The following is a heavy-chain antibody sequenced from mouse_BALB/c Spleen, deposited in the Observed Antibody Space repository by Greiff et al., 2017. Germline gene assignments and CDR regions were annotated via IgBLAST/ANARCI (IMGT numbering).Heavy chain of an antibody. CDR3: ARESLYYYGSRTTYAMDY. V-gene: IGHV2-9*02. D-gene: IGHD1-1*01. Sequence: VKLMESGPGLVAPSQSLSITCTVSGFSLTSYGVHWVRQPPGKGLEWLGVIWAGGSTNYNSALMSRLSISKDNSKSQVFLKMNSLQTDDTAMYYCARESLYYYGSRTTYAMDYWGQGTSVTVSS. CDR1: GFSLTSYG. J-gene: IGHJ4*01. CDR2: IWAGGST.